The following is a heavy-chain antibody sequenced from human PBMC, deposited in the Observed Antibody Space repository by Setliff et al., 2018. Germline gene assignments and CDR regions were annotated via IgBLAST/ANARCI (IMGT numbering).Heavy chain of an antibody. Sequence: PGGSLRLSCSVSGFTFTNYWMSWVRQAPGKGLEWVANIKQDGGEKYYVDSVKGRFTISRDNAKNSLNLQMDSLRADDTAVYYCAREPHDSSGPDYWGQGTLVTAPQ. CDR3: AREPHDSSGPDY. CDR2: IKQDGGEK. J-gene: IGHJ4*02. D-gene: IGHD3-22*01. V-gene: IGHV3-7*01. CDR1: GFTFTNYW.